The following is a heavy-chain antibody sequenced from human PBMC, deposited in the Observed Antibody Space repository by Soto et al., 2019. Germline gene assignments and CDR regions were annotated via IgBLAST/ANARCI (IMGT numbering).Heavy chain of an antibody. D-gene: IGHD2-15*01. CDR2: ISGSGGST. CDR3: AKDRGYCSGGSCYSDY. CDR1: GFTFISYA. V-gene: IGHV3-23*01. J-gene: IGHJ4*02. Sequence: GGSLRLSCAASGFTFISYAMSWVRQAPGKGLEWDSAISGSGGSTYYADSVKGRFTISRDNSKNTLYLQMNSLRAEDTAVYYCAKDRGYCSGGSCYSDYWGQGTLVTVSS.